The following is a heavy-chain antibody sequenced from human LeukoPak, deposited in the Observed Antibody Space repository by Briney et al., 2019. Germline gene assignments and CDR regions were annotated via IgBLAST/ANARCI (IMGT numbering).Heavy chain of an antibody. J-gene: IGHJ4*02. CDR1: GFTFSSYA. CDR2: ISGSGGST. V-gene: IGHV3-23*01. Sequence: PGASLRLSCAASGFTFSSYAMSWVRQAPGKGLEWVPAISGSGGSTYYADSVKGRFTISRDNSKNTLYLQMNSLRAEDTAVYYCAKDCSGGSCYFDYWGQGTLVTVSS. D-gene: IGHD2-15*01. CDR3: AKDCSGGSCYFDY.